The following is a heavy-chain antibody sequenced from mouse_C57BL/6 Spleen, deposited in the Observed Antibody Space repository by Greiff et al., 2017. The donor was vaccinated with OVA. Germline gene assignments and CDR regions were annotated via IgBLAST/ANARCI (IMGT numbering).Heavy chain of an antibody. V-gene: IGHV6-6*01. CDR2: IRNKANNHAT. D-gene: IGHD4-1*01. J-gene: IGHJ2*01. CDR3: TRPGTSGFDY. Sequence: EVQLVESGGGLVQPGGSMKLSCAASGFTFSDAWMDWVRQSPEKGLEWVAEIRNKANNHATYYAVSVKGRFTISRDDSKSSVYLQMNSLRAEDTGIYYCTRPGTSGFDYWGQGTTLTVSS. CDR1: GFTFSDAW.